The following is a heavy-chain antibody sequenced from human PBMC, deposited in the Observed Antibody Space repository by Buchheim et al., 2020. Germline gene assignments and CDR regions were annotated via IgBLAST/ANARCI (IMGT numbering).Heavy chain of an antibody. CDR1: GFTFSSYA. CDR2: VSSSGSSI. V-gene: IGHV3-48*02. J-gene: IGHJ5*01. Sequence: EVQLLESGGGLVQPGGSLRLSCAASGFTFSSYAMSWVRQAPGKGLEWVSSVSSSGSSIYYADSVKGRFTISRDDGKKSLFLHMNSLRDEDTAVYYCARGRYSTSSGWFDSWGQG. CDR3: ARGRYSTSSGWFDS. D-gene: IGHD6-6*01.